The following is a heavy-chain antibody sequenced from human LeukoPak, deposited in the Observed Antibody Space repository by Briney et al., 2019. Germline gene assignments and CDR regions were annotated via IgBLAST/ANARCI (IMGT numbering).Heavy chain of an antibody. Sequence: PSETLSLTCTVSGGSISSYYWSWIRQPPGKGLEWIGYIYYSGSTNYKPSLKSRVTISVDTSKNQFSLKLSSVTAADTAVYYCARDPGVPNWYFDLWGRGTLVTVSS. D-gene: IGHD1-1*01. CDR3: ARDPGVPNWYFDL. CDR1: GGSISSYY. CDR2: IYYSGST. V-gene: IGHV4-59*01. J-gene: IGHJ2*01.